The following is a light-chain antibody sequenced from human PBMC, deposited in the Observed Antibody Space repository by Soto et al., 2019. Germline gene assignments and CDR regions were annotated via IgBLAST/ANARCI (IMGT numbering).Light chain of an antibody. CDR1: ETIATY. CDR2: GAS. CDR3: QQSYSTPWT. V-gene: IGKV1-39*01. J-gene: IGKJ1*01. Sequence: DIQMTQSPSSLSASVGDRVTISCRASETIATYLNWYQQKPGRVPEVLIYGASRLQRGVPSRFTGSGYGTDFTLTISSLQPEDFATYYCQQSYSTPWTFGQGTKVEIK.